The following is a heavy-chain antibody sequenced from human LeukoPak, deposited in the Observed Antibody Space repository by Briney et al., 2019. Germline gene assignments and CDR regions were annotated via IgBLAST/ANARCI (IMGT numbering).Heavy chain of an antibody. D-gene: IGHD5-12*01. CDR1: GFTFSNYG. J-gene: IGHJ5*02. Sequence: GGSLRLSCAASGFTFSNYGMHWVRQAPGKGLEWVALISDDGSNKKYADSVKGRFTISRDNSKNTLYLQMNSLRAEDTAVYYCARGARTPSGYGSRTAGRANWFDPWGQGTLVTVSS. V-gene: IGHV3-30*03. CDR2: ISDDGSNK. CDR3: ARGARTPSGYGSRTAGRANWFDP.